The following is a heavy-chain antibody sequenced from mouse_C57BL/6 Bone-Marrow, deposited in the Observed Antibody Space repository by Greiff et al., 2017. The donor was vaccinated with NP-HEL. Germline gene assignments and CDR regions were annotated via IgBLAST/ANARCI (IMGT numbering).Heavy chain of an antibody. Sequence: QVQLQQSGPELVKPGASVKLSCKASGYTFTSYDINWVKQRPGQGLEWIGWIYPRAGSTKYNEKFKGKATLTVDTSSSTAYMELHSLTSEDSAVYFCARGSPLDYWGQGTTLTVSS. V-gene: IGHV1-85*01. CDR3: ARGSPLDY. CDR1: GYTFTSYD. CDR2: IYPRAGST. J-gene: IGHJ2*01.